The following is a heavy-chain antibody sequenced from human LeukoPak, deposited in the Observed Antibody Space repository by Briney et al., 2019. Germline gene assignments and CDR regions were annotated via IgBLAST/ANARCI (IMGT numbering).Heavy chain of an antibody. J-gene: IGHJ3*02. V-gene: IGHV4-59*01. Sequence: SETLSLTCTVSGGSISSYYWSWIRQPPGKGLEWIGYIYYSGSTNYNPSLKSRVTISGDTSKNQFSLKLSYVTAADTAVYYCTRDRSALDTWGQGTMVTVSS. CDR2: IYYSGST. CDR1: GGSISSYY. CDR3: TRDRSALDT.